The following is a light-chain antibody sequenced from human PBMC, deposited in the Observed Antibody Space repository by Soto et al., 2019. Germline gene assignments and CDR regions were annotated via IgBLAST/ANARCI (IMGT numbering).Light chain of an antibody. CDR3: SSYAGSLVV. J-gene: IGLJ2*01. CDR1: SSDVGGYNY. V-gene: IGLV2-8*01. CDR2: EVS. Sequence: ALTQPPSASGSPGQSVTISCTGTSSDVGGYNYVSWYQQHPGKAPKLMIYEVSKRPSGVPDRFSGSKSGNTASLTVSGLQADDEADYYCSSYAGSLVVFGGGTKVTVL.